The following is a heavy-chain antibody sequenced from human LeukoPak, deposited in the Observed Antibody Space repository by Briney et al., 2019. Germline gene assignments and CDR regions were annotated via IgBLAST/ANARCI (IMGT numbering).Heavy chain of an antibody. V-gene: IGHV4-61*01. CDR1: GGSVSSTSYY. D-gene: IGHD3-10*01. J-gene: IGHJ3*02. CDR2: IYYGGST. Sequence: PSETLSLTCTVSGGSVSSTSYYWSWIRQPPGKELQWIGYIYYGGSTYYNPSLKSRVTISVDTSKNQFSLKLSSVTAADTAVYYCARGEYGFGGGDAFDIWGQGTMVTVSS. CDR3: ARGEYGFGGGDAFDI.